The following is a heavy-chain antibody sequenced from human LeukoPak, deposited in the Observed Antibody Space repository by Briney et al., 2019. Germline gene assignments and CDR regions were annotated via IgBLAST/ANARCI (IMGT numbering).Heavy chain of an antibody. V-gene: IGHV3-48*01. CDR1: GFTFSSYD. CDR2: ISSSGSI. Sequence: GGSLRHSCAASGFTFSSYDMNWVRQAPGKGLEWVSYISSSGSIYNADSVKGRFTISRDNAKNSLYLQMNSLRAEDTAVYYCARAFDYWGQGTLVTVSS. CDR3: ARAFDY. J-gene: IGHJ4*02.